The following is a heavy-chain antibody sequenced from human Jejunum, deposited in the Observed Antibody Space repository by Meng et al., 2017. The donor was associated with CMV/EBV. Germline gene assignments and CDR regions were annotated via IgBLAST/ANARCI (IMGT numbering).Heavy chain of an antibody. CDR3: AKDDPYSMYPVYVDH. J-gene: IGHJ4*02. Sequence: SGFIFSTYGMHWVRQAPGKGLEWVTFIRYDGSNEYYADSVKGRFTISRDNSKNTLFLQMNSLRAEDTAVYYCAKDDPYSMYPVYVDHWGQGTLVTVSS. V-gene: IGHV3-30*02. D-gene: IGHD6-13*01. CDR1: GFIFSTYG. CDR2: IRYDGSNE.